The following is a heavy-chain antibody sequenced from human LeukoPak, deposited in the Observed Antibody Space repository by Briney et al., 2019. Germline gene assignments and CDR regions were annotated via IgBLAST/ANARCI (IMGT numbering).Heavy chain of an antibody. CDR2: MNPNSGNT. CDR3: ARDSPQQQLVAHLKEKYYYYGMDV. Sequence: ASVKVSCKASGYTFTSYDINWVRQATGQGLEWMGWMNPNSGNTGYAQKFQGRVTMTRNTSISTAYMELSSLRSEDTAVYYCARDSPQQQLVAHLKEKYYYYGMDVWGQGTTVTVSS. D-gene: IGHD6-13*01. CDR1: GYTFTSYD. J-gene: IGHJ6*02. V-gene: IGHV1-8*01.